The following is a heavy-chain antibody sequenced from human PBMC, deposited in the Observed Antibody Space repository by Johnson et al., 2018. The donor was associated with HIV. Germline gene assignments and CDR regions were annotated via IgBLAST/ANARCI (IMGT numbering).Heavy chain of an antibody. V-gene: IGHV3-15*01. D-gene: IGHD3-3*01. CDR3: TREQFLESDAFDI. J-gene: IGHJ3*02. Sequence: VQLVESGGGLVKPGGSLRLSCEASGMTFSNLWMNWVRQAPGKGLEWVGRIRSKTAGGTIEYAAPVNGRFTISRDDSKSIAYLQMNSLKPEDTAVYYCTREQFLESDAFDIWGQGTMVTVSS. CDR2: IRSKTAGGTI. CDR1: GMTFSNLW.